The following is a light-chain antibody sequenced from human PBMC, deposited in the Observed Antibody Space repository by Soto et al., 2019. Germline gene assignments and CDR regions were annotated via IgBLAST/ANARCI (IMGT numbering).Light chain of an antibody. V-gene: IGKV1-6*01. CDR3: LQDYNYPRT. CDR1: QDIRTA. J-gene: IGKJ1*01. Sequence: ALQMTKSPSSLSASVGDRVTITCRASQDIRTALGWYQQKPGKAPKLLIYGATTLQSGVPSRFSGSGSGTDFTLTSSGMKPEDCATYYCLQDYNYPRTFGQGTKVEVK. CDR2: GAT.